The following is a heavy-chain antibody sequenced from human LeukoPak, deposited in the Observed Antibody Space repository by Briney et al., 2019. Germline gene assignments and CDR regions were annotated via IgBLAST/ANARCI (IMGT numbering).Heavy chain of an antibody. J-gene: IGHJ4*02. CDR3: ARDWGIAVAGTYFDY. CDR1: GFTFSSYA. CDR2: ISYDGSNK. V-gene: IGHV3-30-3*01. Sequence: QPGGSLRLSCAASGFTFSSYAMHWVRQAPGKGLEWVAVISYDGSNKYYADSVKGRFTISRDNSKNTLYLQMNSLRAEDTAVYYCARDWGIAVAGTYFDYWGQGTLVTVSS. D-gene: IGHD6-19*01.